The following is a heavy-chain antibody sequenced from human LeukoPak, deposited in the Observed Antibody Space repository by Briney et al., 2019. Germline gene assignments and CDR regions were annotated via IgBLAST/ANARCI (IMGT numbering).Heavy chain of an antibody. D-gene: IGHD3-10*01. CDR3: ARDRDTYYYGSGSINYGMDV. CDR2: ISAYNGNT. Sequence: GASVKVSCKASGYAFTSYGISWVRQAPGQGLEWMGCISAYNGNTNYAQKLQGRVTMTTDTSTSTAYMELRSLRSDDTAVCYCARDRDTYYYGSGSINYGMDVWGQGTTVTVSS. V-gene: IGHV1-18*01. CDR1: GYAFTSYG. J-gene: IGHJ6*02.